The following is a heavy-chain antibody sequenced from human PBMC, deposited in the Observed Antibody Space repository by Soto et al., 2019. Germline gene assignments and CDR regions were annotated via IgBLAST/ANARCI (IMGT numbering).Heavy chain of an antibody. J-gene: IGHJ4*02. CDR2: ISNDGSNK. CDR3: ANWNYPQSD. CDR1: GFTFNTYG. D-gene: IGHD1-7*01. Sequence: QVQLVESGGGVVQPGKSLRLSCAASGFTFNTYGMHWVRQAPCKGPEWVAVISNDGSNKYYADSVKGRFTISRDNSKNTLYLQMNSLRAEDTAVYYCANWNYPQSDWGQGTLVTVSS. V-gene: IGHV3-30*18.